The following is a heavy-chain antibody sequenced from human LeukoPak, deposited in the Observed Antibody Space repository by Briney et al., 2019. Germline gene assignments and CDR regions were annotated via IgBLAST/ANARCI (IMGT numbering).Heavy chain of an antibody. CDR3: ARPYCSSTSCPADY. CDR1: GYSFTSYW. V-gene: IGHV5-51*01. D-gene: IGHD2-2*01. CDR2: IYPGDSDT. Sequence: GASLKISCKGSGYSFTSYWIGWVRQMPGKGLEWMGIIYPGDSDTRYSPSFQGQVTISADESISTAYLQWSSLKASDTAMYYCARPYCSSTSCPADYWGQGTLVTVSS. J-gene: IGHJ4*02.